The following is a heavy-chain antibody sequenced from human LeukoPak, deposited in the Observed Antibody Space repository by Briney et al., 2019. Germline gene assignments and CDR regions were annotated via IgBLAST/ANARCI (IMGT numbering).Heavy chain of an antibody. V-gene: IGHV3-21*01. CDR1: GFTFSSYS. J-gene: IGHJ4*02. Sequence: PGGSLRLSCAASGFTFSSYSMNWVRQAPGKGLEWVSSISSSSSYIYYADSVKGRFTISRDNAKNSLYLQMNSLRAEDTAVYYCAREVQPVNDYDILTGYYFDYWGQGTLVTVSS. CDR3: AREVQPVNDYDILTGYYFDY. CDR2: ISSSSSYI. D-gene: IGHD3-9*01.